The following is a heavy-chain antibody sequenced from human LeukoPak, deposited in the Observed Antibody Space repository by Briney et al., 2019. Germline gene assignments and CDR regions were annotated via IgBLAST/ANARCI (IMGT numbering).Heavy chain of an antibody. D-gene: IGHD3-22*01. CDR1: GFTFSSYE. CDR2: ISSSGSTI. J-gene: IGHJ4*02. V-gene: IGHV3-48*03. CDR3: ARGPYYYDSSGHDYYFDY. Sequence: GGSLRLSCAASGFTFSSYEMNWVRQAPGKGLEWVSYISSSGSTIYYADSAKGRFTISRDNAKNSLYLQMNSLRAEDTAVYYCARGPYYYDSSGHDYYFDYWGQGTLVTVSS.